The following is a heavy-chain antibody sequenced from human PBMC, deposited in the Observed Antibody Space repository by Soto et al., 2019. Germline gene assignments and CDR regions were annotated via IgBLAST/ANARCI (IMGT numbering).Heavy chain of an antibody. V-gene: IGHV2-70*11. J-gene: IGHJ4*02. CDR2: IDWDDDK. Sequence: SGPTLVNPTETLRLTCTFSGFSLSTAGMCVSWIRQPPGEALEWLARIDWDDDKYYITSLKTRLTISKDTSKNQVVLTMTNMDPVDTATYYCARTTQYSSSSKECDYWGQGTLVPVSS. D-gene: IGHD6-6*01. CDR1: GFSLSTAGMC. CDR3: ARTTQYSSSSKECDY.